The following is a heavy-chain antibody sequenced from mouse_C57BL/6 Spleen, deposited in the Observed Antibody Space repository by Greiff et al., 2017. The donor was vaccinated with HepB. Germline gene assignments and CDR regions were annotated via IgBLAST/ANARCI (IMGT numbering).Heavy chain of an antibody. CDR1: GYTFTDYN. V-gene: IGHV1-18*01. CDR3: ARAGDYGSSFAY. CDR2: INPNNGGT. D-gene: IGHD1-1*01. J-gene: IGHJ3*01. Sequence: DVKLQESGPELVKPGASVKIPCKASGYTFTDYNMDWVKQSHGKSLEWIGDINPNNGGTIYNQKFKGKATLTVDKSSSTAYMELRSLTSEDTAVYYWARAGDYGSSFAYWGQGTLVTVSA.